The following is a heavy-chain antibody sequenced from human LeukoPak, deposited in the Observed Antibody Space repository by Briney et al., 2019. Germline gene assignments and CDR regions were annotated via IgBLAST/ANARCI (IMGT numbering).Heavy chain of an antibody. CDR3: AKMYNWNPGNWFDP. CDR1: RFTFSSYA. CDR2: LSGGGGTT. D-gene: IGHD1-20*01. J-gene: IGHJ5*02. Sequence: PGGSLRLSCAASRFTFSSYAMTWVRQAPGKGLEWVSALSGGGGTTYYADSVKGRFTISRDNSQNTLYLQMNSLRAEDTAVYYCAKMYNWNPGNWFDPWGQGTLVTVSS. V-gene: IGHV3-23*01.